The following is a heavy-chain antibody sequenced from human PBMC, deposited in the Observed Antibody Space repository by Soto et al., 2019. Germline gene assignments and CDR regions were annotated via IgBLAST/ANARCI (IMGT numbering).Heavy chain of an antibody. J-gene: IGHJ4*02. D-gene: IGHD5-12*01. V-gene: IGHV1-2*02. CDR3: ARHSGYDYVFDY. CDR1: GYTFTGYY. CDR2: INPNNGDT. Sequence: ASVKVSCKXSGYTFTGYYIHWVRQAPGQGLEWMGWINPNNGDTNYAQKFQGRVSMTRDTSTSTAYMELSSLRFDDTAVYYCARHSGYDYVFDYWGQGTLVTVS.